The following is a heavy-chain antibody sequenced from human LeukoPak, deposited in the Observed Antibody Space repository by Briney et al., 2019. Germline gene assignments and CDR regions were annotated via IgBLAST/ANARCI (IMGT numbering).Heavy chain of an antibody. D-gene: IGHD3-22*01. CDR2: ISGSGGST. CDR3: AKDQHYYDSSGYYPLDY. J-gene: IGHJ4*02. Sequence: GGSLRPSCAASGFTFSSYAMSWVRQAPGKGLEWVSAISGSGGSTYYADSVKGRFTISRDNSKNTLYLQMNSLRAEDTAVYYCAKDQHYYDSSGYYPLDYWGQGTLVTVSS. CDR1: GFTFSSYA. V-gene: IGHV3-23*01.